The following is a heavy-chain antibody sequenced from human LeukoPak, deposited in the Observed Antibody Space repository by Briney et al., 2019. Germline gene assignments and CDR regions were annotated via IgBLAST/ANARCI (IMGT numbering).Heavy chain of an antibody. Sequence: SETLSLTCTVSGGSISTYYWSWIRQPPGRGLEWIGYIYYTGSTSYNPSLKSRVTMSLDASKNQFSLELNSVTPADTAVYYCARAMSIADRLQTIFDYWGQGTLVTVSS. CDR3: ARAMSIADRLQTIFDY. CDR1: GGSISTYY. CDR2: IYYTGST. J-gene: IGHJ4*02. D-gene: IGHD6-6*01. V-gene: IGHV4-59*01.